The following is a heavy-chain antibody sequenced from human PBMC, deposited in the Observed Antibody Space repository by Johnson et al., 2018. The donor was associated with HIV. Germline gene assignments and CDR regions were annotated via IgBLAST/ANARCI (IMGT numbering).Heavy chain of an antibody. Sequence: QVQLVESGGGLVQPGGSLRLSCAASGFTFSMYDIHWVRQTTGKGLEWVAVISYDGSNKYYADSLKGRFTISRDNSKSTLYLQMNSLRAEDTAVYYCANGPIKYSRSSRGGAFDIWGQWTMVTVSS. CDR1: GFTFSMYD. V-gene: IGHV3-30-3*01. CDR3: ANGPIKYSRSSRGGAFDI. J-gene: IGHJ3*02. D-gene: IGHD6-6*01. CDR2: ISYDGSNK.